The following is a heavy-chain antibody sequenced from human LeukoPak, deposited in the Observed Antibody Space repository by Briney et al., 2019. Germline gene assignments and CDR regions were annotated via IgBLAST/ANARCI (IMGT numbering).Heavy chain of an antibody. J-gene: IGHJ4*02. CDR3: AKDYGSSWYSYFDY. V-gene: IGHV3-7*01. CDR2: IKQDGSEK. Sequence: GGSLRLSCAASGFTFSSYWMSWVRQAPGKGLEWVANIKQDGSEKYYVDSVKGRFTISRDNAKNSLYLQMNRLRAEETAVYYCAKDYGSSWYSYFDYWGQGTLVTVSS. CDR1: GFTFSSYW. D-gene: IGHD6-13*01.